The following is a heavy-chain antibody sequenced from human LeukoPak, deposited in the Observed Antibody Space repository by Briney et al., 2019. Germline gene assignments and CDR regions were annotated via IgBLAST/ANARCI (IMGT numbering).Heavy chain of an antibody. CDR1: DGSISSYY. CDR2: IYYSGST. Sequence: PSETLSLTCTVSDGSISSYYWSWIRQPPGKGLEWIGYIYYSGSTNYNPSLKSRVTISVDTSKNQFSLKLSSVTAADTAVYYCARFTGSYKLDYWGQGTLVTVSS. V-gene: IGHV4-59*01. J-gene: IGHJ4*02. D-gene: IGHD3-10*01. CDR3: ARFTGSYKLDY.